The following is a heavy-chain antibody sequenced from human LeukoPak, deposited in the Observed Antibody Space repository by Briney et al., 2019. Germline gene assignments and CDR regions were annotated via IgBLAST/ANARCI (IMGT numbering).Heavy chain of an antibody. Sequence: ASVKVSCKASGYTFTSYYMHWVRQAPGQGLEWMGWINPNSGGTNYAQKFQGRVTMTRDTSISTAYMELSRLRSDDTAVYYCARAHGSGSFFWFDPWGQGTLVTVSS. D-gene: IGHD3-10*01. CDR1: GYTFTSYY. CDR2: INPNSGGT. V-gene: IGHV1-2*02. J-gene: IGHJ5*02. CDR3: ARAHGSGSFFWFDP.